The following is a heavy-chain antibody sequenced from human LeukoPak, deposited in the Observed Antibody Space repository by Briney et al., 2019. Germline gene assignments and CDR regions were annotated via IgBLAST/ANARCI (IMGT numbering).Heavy chain of an antibody. Sequence: SETLSLTCTVSGGSISSYYWSWIRQPPGKGLEWIGYIYYSGSTNYNSSLKSRVAISADTSKNQFSLKLSSVTAADTAVYYCARASKVDSYGYYFDYWGQGILVTVSS. CDR2: IYYSGST. D-gene: IGHD5-18*01. J-gene: IGHJ4*02. CDR1: GGSISSYY. V-gene: IGHV4-59*01. CDR3: ARASKVDSYGYYFDY.